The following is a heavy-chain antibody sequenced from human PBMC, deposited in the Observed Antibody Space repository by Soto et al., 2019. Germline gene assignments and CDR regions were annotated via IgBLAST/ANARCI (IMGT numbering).Heavy chain of an antibody. V-gene: IGHV3-30*03. Sequence: LRLSCAASGFTFSSYGMHWVRQAPGKGLEWVAVISYDGSNKYYADSVKGRFTISRDNSKNTLYLQMNSLRAEDTAVYYCATAGEYYDILTGYYNSYYYYGMDVWGQGTTVTVSS. CDR2: ISYDGSNK. CDR3: ATAGEYYDILTGYYNSYYYYGMDV. D-gene: IGHD3-9*01. CDR1: GFTFSSYG. J-gene: IGHJ6*02.